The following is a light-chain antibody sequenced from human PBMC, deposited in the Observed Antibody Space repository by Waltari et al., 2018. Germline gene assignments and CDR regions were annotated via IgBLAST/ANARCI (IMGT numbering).Light chain of an antibody. J-gene: IGLJ1*01. CDR2: EVS. V-gene: IGLV2-18*02. CDR1: SSDVGYYNR. Sequence: QSALTQPPSVSGSPGQSVTISCTGTSSDVGYYNRFSWYQQPPGKAPKLMFYEVSNRPSGISNRFSGSKSGNTASLTISGLQADDDADYYCSSYSGSTTPYVFGTGTKVSVL. CDR3: SSYSGSTTPYV.